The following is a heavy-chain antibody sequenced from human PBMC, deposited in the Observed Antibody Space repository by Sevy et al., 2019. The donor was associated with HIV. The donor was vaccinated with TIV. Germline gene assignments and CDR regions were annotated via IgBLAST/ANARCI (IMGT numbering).Heavy chain of an antibody. CDR3: AREGCTKPHDY. J-gene: IGHJ4*02. Sequence: GGSLRLSCAASGFTFSKYSMSWVRQPPGKGLEWVSTLSFGWGEINYAGSVKGRFTISRDNPKSSVYLQMNNLRPEDTAVYYGAREGCTKPHDYWGQGTLVTVSS. CDR2: LSFGWGEI. V-gene: IGHV3-23*01. CDR1: GFTFSKYS. D-gene: IGHD2-8*01.